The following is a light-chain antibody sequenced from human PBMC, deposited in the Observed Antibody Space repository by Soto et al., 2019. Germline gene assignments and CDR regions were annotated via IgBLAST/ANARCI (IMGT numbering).Light chain of an antibody. CDR3: SSYTSSSMGYV. J-gene: IGLJ1*01. CDR1: SSDVGGYNN. CDR2: DVS. Sequence: QSALTQPASVSGSPGQSITISCTGTSSDVGGYNNVSWYQQHPGKAPKLMIYDVSNRPSGVSNRFSGSKSGNTASLTISGLQAEDEADYYCSSYTSSSMGYVFGTGTKLTVL. V-gene: IGLV2-14*01.